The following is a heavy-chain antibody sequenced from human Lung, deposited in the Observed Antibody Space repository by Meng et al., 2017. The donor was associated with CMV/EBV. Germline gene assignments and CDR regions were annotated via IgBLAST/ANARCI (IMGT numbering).Heavy chain of an antibody. V-gene: IGHV3-53*01. D-gene: IGHD3-3*01. Sequence: SXAASGFTVSSNYMSWVRQAPGKGLEWVSVIYSGGSTYYADSVKGRFTISRDNSKNTLYLQMNSLRAEDTAVYYCARVAYDFWSGFTYYFDYWGQGTXVTVSS. CDR3: ARVAYDFWSGFTYYFDY. CDR1: GFTVSSNY. CDR2: IYSGGST. J-gene: IGHJ4*02.